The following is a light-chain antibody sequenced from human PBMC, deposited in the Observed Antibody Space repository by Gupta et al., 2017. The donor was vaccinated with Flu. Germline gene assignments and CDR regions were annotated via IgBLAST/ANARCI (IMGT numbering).Light chain of an antibody. J-gene: IGKJ1*01. CDR2: GSS. CDR3: QQEDSSPWT. V-gene: IGKV3-20*01. Sequence: PGTLSLSPGERATLSCRASQSVSRYINGYQQRPGQAPGLLIYGSSSRATGIPDRFSGSGSGTEFTLTISRLEPEDFAVYYCQQEDSSPWTFGQGTKVEIK. CDR1: QSVSRY.